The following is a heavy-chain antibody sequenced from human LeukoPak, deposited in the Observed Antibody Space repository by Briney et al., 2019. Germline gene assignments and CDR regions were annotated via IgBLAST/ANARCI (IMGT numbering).Heavy chain of an antibody. CDR3: ARESPGGY. CDR2: IWFDGSYK. J-gene: IGHJ4*02. CDR1: GFTFNNYG. Sequence: PGRSLRLSCAASGFTFNNYGMHWVRQAPGKGREWVAIIWFDGSYKYYADSVKGRFTISRDNSKNSLYLQMNSLRAEDTAVYYCARESPGGYWGQGTLVTVSS. D-gene: IGHD3-16*01. V-gene: IGHV3-33*01.